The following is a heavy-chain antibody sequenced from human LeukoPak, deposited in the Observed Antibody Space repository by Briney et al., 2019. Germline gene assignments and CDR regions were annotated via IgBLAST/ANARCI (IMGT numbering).Heavy chain of an antibody. V-gene: IGHV3-7*02. J-gene: IGHJ3*01. CDR3: ASLHNVALDDLDAFDV. Sequence: PGGSLRLSCAASGFTFSSYWMSWVRQAPGKGLEWVANINLDGSKKYYVDSVKGRFTISRDNAKNSLYLQINSLRAEDTAVYYCASLHNVALDDLDAFDVWGQGTMVTVSS. CDR1: GFTFSSYW. D-gene: IGHD2-21*01. CDR2: INLDGSKK.